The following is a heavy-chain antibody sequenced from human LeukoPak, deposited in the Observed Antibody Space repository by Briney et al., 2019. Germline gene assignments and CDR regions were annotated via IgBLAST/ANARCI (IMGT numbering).Heavy chain of an antibody. D-gene: IGHD3-22*01. CDR3: ARLNRRGAGPRFVSSFSYYYDSSGSRGHFDY. V-gene: IGHV4-39*07. Sequence: SETLSLTCTVSGGSISSSSYYWGWIRQPPGKGLEWIGSIYYSGSTYYNPSLKSRVTISEDTSKNQFSLKLSSVTAADTAVYYCARLNRRGAGPRFVSSFSYYYDSSGSRGHFDYWGQGTLVTVSS. J-gene: IGHJ4*02. CDR1: GGSISSSSYY. CDR2: IYYSGST.